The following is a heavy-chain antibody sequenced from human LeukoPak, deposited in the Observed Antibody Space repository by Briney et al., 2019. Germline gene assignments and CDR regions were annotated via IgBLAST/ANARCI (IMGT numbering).Heavy chain of an antibody. D-gene: IGHD3-22*01. CDR3: ARGLPDYYDSSGYDY. CDR2: IYTSGST. Sequence: SETLSLTCTVSGGSVSSYYWSWIRQPARKGLEWIGRIYTSGSTNYNPSLKSRVTMSVDTSKNQFSLKLSSVTAADTAVYYCARGLPDYYDSSGYDYWGQGTLVTVSS. CDR1: GGSVSSYY. V-gene: IGHV4-4*07. J-gene: IGHJ4*02.